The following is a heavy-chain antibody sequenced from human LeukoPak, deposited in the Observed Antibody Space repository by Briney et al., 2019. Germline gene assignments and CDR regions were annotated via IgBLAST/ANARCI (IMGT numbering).Heavy chain of an antibody. Sequence: GGSLRLSCAASGFTFSSYAMSWVRQAPGKGLEWVSAISGSGGSTYYADSVKGRLTISRDNSKNTLYLQMNSLRAEDTAVYYCAKGGDYYPYYYGVDVWGQGTTVTVSS. V-gene: IGHV3-23*01. CDR1: GFTFSSYA. CDR2: ISGSGGST. CDR3: AKGGDYYPYYYGVDV. J-gene: IGHJ6*02. D-gene: IGHD2-21*02.